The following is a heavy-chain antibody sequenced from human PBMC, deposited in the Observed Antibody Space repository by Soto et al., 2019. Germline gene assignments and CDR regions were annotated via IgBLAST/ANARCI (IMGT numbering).Heavy chain of an antibody. Sequence: QVQLVESGGGVVQPGRSLRLSCAASGFTFSSYGMHWVRQAPGKGLEWVAVISYDGSNKYYADSVKGRFTISRDNSKNTLYLQMNSLRAEDTAVYYCAKDVVVGATTGLGDYYYYYGMDVWGLGTTVTVSS. CDR1: GFTFSSYG. J-gene: IGHJ6*02. D-gene: IGHD1-26*01. CDR2: ISYDGSNK. V-gene: IGHV3-30*18. CDR3: AKDVVVGATTGLGDYYYYYGMDV.